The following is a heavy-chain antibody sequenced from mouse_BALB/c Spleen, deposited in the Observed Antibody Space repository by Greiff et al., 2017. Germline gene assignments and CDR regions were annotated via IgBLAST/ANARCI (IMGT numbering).Heavy chain of an antibody. CDR1: GFNIKDYY. D-gene: IGHD2-1*01. J-gene: IGHJ3*01. CDR2: IDPENGNT. V-gene: IGHV14-1*02. CDR3: ASCGNAIAY. Sequence: VQLQQSGAELVRPGALVKLSCKASGFNIKDYYMHWVKQRPEQGLEWIGWIDPENGNTIYDPKFQGKASITADTSSNTAYLQLSSLTSEDTAVYYCASCGNAIAYWGQGTLVTVSA.